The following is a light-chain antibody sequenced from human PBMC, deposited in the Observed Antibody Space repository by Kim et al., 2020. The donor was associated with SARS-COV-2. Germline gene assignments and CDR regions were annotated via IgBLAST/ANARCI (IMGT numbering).Light chain of an antibody. Sequence: GQSITSSCTGTSSDVGGYNFVSWYQQHPGQVPKLMIYDVSDRPSGVSNRFSGSKSGDTASLTISGLQAEDEADYYCSSYTSANTVVFGGGTQLTVL. CDR3: SSYTSANTVV. CDR2: DVS. V-gene: IGLV2-14*03. CDR1: SSDVGGYNF. J-gene: IGLJ2*01.